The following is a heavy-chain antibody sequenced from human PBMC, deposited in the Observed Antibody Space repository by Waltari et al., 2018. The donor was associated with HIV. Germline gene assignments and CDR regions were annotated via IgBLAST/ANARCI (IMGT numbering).Heavy chain of an antibody. D-gene: IGHD3-10*01. CDR3: AKGSITLVQGVSRD. J-gene: IGHJ4*02. Sequence: EVQLVESGGGLVQHPSSLRLPCAASGFTFDDYAMPWVRQSPGKGLEWVSGISWNSGSIGYADSVKGRFTISRDNAKNSLYLQMNSLRAEDTALYYCAKGSITLVQGVSRDWGQGTLVTVSS. V-gene: IGHV3-9*01. CDR1: GFTFDDYA. CDR2: ISWNSGSI.